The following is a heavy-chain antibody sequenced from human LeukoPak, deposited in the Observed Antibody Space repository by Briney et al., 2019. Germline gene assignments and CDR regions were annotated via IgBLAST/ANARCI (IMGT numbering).Heavy chain of an antibody. CDR3: ARDTNSAGDLTWFDP. CDR1: GYTFTNYG. CDR2: ISAYNGDR. D-gene: IGHD2-2*01. Sequence: ASVTVSCKASGYTFTNYGVTWVRQAPGQGLEWIGWISAYNGDRNYVQKFQGRVTMTTDTSTSTAYMELRNLTSDDSATYYCARDTNSAGDLTWFDPWGQGTLVTVFS. V-gene: IGHV1-18*04. J-gene: IGHJ5*02.